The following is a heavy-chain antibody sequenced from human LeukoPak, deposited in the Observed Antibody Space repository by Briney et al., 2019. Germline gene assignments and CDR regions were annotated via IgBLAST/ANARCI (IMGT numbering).Heavy chain of an antibody. V-gene: IGHV4-59*01. Sequence: GSLRLSCAASGFSFSSYEMNWVRQAPGKGLEWIGYIYYSGSTNYNPSLKSRVTISVDTSKNQFSLKLSSVTAADTAVYYCARGVNYDYVWGSLNWFDPWGQGTLVTVSS. J-gene: IGHJ5*02. CDR2: IYYSGST. CDR3: ARGVNYDYVWGSLNWFDP. D-gene: IGHD3-16*01. CDR1: GFSFSSYE.